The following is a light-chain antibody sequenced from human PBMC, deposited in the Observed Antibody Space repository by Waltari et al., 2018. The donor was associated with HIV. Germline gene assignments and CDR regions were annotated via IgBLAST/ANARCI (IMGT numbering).Light chain of an antibody. CDR2: GAS. V-gene: IGKV1-39*01. Sequence: DIQVTQSPSSLSVSVGDRVTITCRASQTLQRNLNWYQQTPGKAPKLLTIGASTLQGEFPSRFSGIGSETDFILTVSSLQPEDLAPYSCQQTYSAPHTFGQGTRLEIK. CDR3: QQTYSAPHT. CDR1: QTLQRN. J-gene: IGKJ5*01.